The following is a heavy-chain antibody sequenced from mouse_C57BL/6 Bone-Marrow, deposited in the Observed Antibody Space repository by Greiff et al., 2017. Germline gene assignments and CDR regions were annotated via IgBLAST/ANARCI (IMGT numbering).Heavy chain of an antibody. CDR3: ARYRYSNYDYFDY. J-gene: IGHJ2*01. D-gene: IGHD2-5*01. Sequence: EVQLVESVAELVRPGASVKLSCTASGFNIKNTYMHWVKQRPEQGLEWIGRIDPANGNTKYAPKFQGKATITADTSSNTAYLQLSSLTSEDTAIYYCARYRYSNYDYFDYWGQGTTLTVSS. V-gene: IGHV14-3*01. CDR2: IDPANGNT. CDR1: GFNIKNTY.